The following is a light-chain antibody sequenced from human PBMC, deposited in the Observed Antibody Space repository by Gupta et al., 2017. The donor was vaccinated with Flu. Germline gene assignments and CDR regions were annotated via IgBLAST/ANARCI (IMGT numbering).Light chain of an antibody. V-gene: IGKV1-12*01. J-gene: IGKJ4*01. CDR1: HVINGE. CDR2: AAS. CDR3: QQSDSYPLT. Sequence: DIQITQSPSSVSASVGDRVTLTCRARHVINGELGWYQQKPGKAPKLLIYAASSVEGGVPSRFSGSGSETEFTLTISSLQPEDAAIYYCQQSDSYPLTFGGGPKVEIK.